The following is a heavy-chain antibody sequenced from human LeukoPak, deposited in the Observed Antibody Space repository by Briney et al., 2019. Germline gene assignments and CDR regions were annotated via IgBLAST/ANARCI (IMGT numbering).Heavy chain of an antibody. J-gene: IGHJ3*02. V-gene: IGHV1-46*01. CDR1: GYTFTSYY. Sequence: ASVKVSCKPFGYTFTSYYIHWVRQAPGQGLEWMGIINPRGDYTTYAQNFQGRVTMTRDTSTSTIYMELSSLRSEDTAVYYCARSGYLVVTAYDAFDIWGQGTMVTVSS. CDR3: ARSGYLVVTAYDAFDI. CDR2: INPRGDYT. D-gene: IGHD2-21*02.